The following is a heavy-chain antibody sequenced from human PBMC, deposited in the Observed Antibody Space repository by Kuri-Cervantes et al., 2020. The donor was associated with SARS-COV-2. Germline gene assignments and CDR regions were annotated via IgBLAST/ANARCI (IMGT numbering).Heavy chain of an antibody. CDR1: GGSISSGGYS. J-gene: IGHJ6*02. V-gene: IGHV4-30-2*01. Sequence: SETLSLTCVLSGGSISSGGYSWRWIRQPPGKGLEWIEYTFHSGTTYYYPSLKGRVTISVDRSKNQLSLKLSSVTAADTAVYYCARGLVAVVPSPILGLGPHYFSYHLDVWGQGTTVTVSS. D-gene: IGHD2-2*01. CDR2: TFHSGTT. CDR3: ARGLVAVVPSPILGLGPHYFSYHLDV.